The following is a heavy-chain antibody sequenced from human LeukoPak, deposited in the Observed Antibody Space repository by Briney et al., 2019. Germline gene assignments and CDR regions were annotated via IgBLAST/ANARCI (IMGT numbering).Heavy chain of an antibody. V-gene: IGHV1-2*02. J-gene: IGHJ4*02. CDR3: ARVGLELPIDY. CDR1: GYTFSGYY. D-gene: IGHD1-26*01. Sequence: ASVKVSCKASGYTFSGYYIHWVRLAPGLGLEWMGWITPNSGGTNYAQRFQGRVTMTRDTSINTAYLELSRLRSGDTGAYYCARVGLELPIDYWGQGTLVTVSS. CDR2: ITPNSGGT.